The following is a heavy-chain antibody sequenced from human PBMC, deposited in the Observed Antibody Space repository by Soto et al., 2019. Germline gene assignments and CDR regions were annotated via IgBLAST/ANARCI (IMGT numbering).Heavy chain of an antibody. CDR1: GYTFTSYY. V-gene: IGHV1-46*01. CDR2: INPSGGST. J-gene: IGHJ4*02. D-gene: IGHD5-18*01. Sequence: ASVKVSCKASGYTFTSYYMHWVRQAPGQGLEWMGIINPSGGSTSYAQKFQGRVTMTRDTSTSTVYMELSSLRSEDTAVYYCARDPRSGYSYGYPYYFDYWGQGTLVTVSS. CDR3: ARDPRSGYSYGYPYYFDY.